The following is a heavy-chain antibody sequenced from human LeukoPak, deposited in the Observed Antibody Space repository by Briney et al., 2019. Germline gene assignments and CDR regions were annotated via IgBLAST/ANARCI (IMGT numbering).Heavy chain of an antibody. CDR1: GFTFSSYS. D-gene: IGHD6-19*01. J-gene: IGHJ4*02. CDR3: AKGCEDDSSYFDY. V-gene: IGHV3-23*01. CDR2: ISGSGGST. Sequence: GGSLRLSCAASGFTFSSYSMNWVRQAPGKGLEWVSAISGSGGSTYYADSVKGRFTISRDNSKNTLYLQMNSLRAEDTAVYYCAKGCEDDSSYFDYWGQGTLVTVSS.